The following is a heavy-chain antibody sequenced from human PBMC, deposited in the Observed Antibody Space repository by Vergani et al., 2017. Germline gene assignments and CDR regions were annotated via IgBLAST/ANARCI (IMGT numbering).Heavy chain of an antibody. CDR3: ARATRRVVPAAMVFGMDV. J-gene: IGHJ6*02. D-gene: IGHD2-2*01. Sequence: QVQLVQSGAEVKKPGASVKVSCKASVYTFTGYYMHWVRQAPGQGLEWMGWINPNSGGTNYAQKFQGRVTMTRDTSISTAYMELSRLRSDDTAVYYCARATRRVVPAAMVFGMDVWGQGTTVTVSS. CDR1: VYTFTGYY. CDR2: INPNSGGT. V-gene: IGHV1-2*02.